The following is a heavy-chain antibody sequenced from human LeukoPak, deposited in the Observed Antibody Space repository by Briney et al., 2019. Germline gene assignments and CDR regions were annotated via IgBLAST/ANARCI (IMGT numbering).Heavy chain of an antibody. D-gene: IGHD6-19*01. CDR3: ARAFYSSGWYFDY. J-gene: IGHJ4*02. CDR2: IYYSGIT. CDR1: GGSISSSSYY. V-gene: IGHV4-39*02. Sequence: PSETLSLTCTVSGGSISSSSYYWGWIRQPPGKGLEWIGNIYYSGITDYNPSLKSRVAISVDTSKNHFSLKVSSVTAADTAVYYCARAFYSSGWYFDYWGQGTLVTVSS.